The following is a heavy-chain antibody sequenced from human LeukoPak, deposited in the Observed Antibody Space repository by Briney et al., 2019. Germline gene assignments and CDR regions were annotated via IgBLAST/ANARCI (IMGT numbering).Heavy chain of an antibody. CDR3: AKDVYYCESSGYYHFDY. V-gene: IGHV3-23*01. Sequence: GGSLRLSCAASGFTFSSYAMSWVRQAPGKGLEWVSGISGSGGSTYCADSVKGRFTISRDNSKNTLYLQMNSLRAEDTAVYYCAKDVYYCESSGYYHFDYWGQGTLVTVSS. J-gene: IGHJ4*02. CDR2: ISGSGGST. D-gene: IGHD3-22*01. CDR1: GFTFSSYA.